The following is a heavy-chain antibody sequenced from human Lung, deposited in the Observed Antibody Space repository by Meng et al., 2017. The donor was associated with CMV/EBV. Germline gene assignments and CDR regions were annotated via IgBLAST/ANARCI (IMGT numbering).Heavy chain of an antibody. CDR1: GFTFSSYA. D-gene: IGHD3-10*01. V-gene: IGHV3-23*01. CDR3: AKGIKKGSGSYYPYGMDV. Sequence: SXAASGFTFSSYAMSWVRQAPGKGLEWVSAISGSGGSTYYADSVKGRFTISRDNSKNTLYLQMNSLRAEDTAVYYCAKGIKKGSGSYYPYGMDVWGQGTXVTVSS. J-gene: IGHJ6*02. CDR2: ISGSGGST.